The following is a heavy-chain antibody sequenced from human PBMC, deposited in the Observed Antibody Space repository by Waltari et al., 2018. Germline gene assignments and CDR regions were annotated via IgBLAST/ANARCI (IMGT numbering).Heavy chain of an antibody. Sequence: QLQESGPGLVRPSGTLSLTCTVSGGTISSSNWWTWVRQAPGKGLEWIGEIFETGSTIYNPSLKSRLTISVDKSKNQFSLKLTSVTAADTAVYFCARDYSGGQLWNWGQGTLVTVSS. CDR3: ARDYSGGQLWN. D-gene: IGHD5-18*01. J-gene: IGHJ4*02. V-gene: IGHV4-4*02. CDR2: IFETGST. CDR1: GGTISSSNW.